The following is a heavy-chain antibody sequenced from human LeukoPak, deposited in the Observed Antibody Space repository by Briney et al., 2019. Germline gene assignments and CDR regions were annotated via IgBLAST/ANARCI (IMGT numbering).Heavy chain of an antibody. D-gene: IGHD4-17*01. Sequence: SETLSLTCTVSGGSISSSGSHWGWVRQPPGKGLEWIVYIYYSGNTYYTPSLKSRVTISVDTSKNQFSLNLGSVTAAGTAVYYCARQPRPSVTSDFDYWGQGTLVTVSS. CDR1: GGSISSSGSH. J-gene: IGHJ4*02. V-gene: IGHV4-39*01. CDR2: IYYSGNT. CDR3: ARQPRPSVTSDFDY.